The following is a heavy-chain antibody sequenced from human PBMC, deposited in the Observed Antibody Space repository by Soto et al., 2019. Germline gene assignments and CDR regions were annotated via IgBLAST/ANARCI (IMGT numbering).Heavy chain of an antibody. D-gene: IGHD4-17*01. J-gene: IGHJ6*02. CDR3: ARDYGDYYYYGMDV. V-gene: IGHV1-69*12. CDR2: ILPIFGKA. Sequence: QVQLVQSGAEVKKPGSSVKVSCKASGGTFSSYAISWVRQAPGQGLEWMGGILPIFGKANYAQKCQGRVTITADESTSTAYMELSSLRSEDTAVYYWARDYGDYYYYGMDVWGQGTKVTVSS. CDR1: GGTFSSYA.